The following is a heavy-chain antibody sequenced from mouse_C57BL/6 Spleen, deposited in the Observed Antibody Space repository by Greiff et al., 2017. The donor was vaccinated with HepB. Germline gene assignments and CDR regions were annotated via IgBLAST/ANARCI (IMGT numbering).Heavy chain of an antibody. CDR2: LLPGSGSI. D-gene: IGHD1-1*01. V-gene: IGHV1-9*01. J-gene: IGHJ2*01. Sequence: VQLQQSGAELMKPGASVKLSCKATGYTFTGYWIEWVKQRPGHGLEWIGGLLPGSGSIKYNEKFKGKATFTADTSSNTAYMQLSSLTTEDSAIYYCARDYYGIFDYWGKGSTLTVSS. CDR1: GYTFTGYW. CDR3: ARDYYGIFDY.